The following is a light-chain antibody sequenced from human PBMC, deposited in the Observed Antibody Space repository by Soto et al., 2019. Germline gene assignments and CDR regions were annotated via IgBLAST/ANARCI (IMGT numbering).Light chain of an antibody. Sequence: QLVLTQPPSVSGAPGQRVTISCTGSSSNIGAGYDVHWYQQLPGAAPKLLIHGNNNRPSGVPDRFSGSKSGTSASLAITGLQAEDEADYYCQSYDSSLSGSGVFGGGTKVTVL. CDR1: SSNIGAGYD. J-gene: IGLJ2*01. CDR3: QSYDSSLSGSGV. CDR2: GNN. V-gene: IGLV1-40*01.